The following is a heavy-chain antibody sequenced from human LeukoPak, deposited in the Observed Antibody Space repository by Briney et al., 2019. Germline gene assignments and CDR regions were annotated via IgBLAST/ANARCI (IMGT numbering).Heavy chain of an antibody. V-gene: IGHV1-18*01. J-gene: IGHJ5*02. CDR3: ARVGVVVPAAWFDP. CDR2: ISADSGNT. Sequence: ASVKVSCKASGYNFCIFGMSWVRQAPGQGVEWMGWISADSGNTNYAQKLQGRVTMTTDTSTSTAYLELASLRSDDTAVYYCARVGVVVPAAWFDPWGQGTLVTVSS. CDR1: GYNFCIFG. D-gene: IGHD2-2*01.